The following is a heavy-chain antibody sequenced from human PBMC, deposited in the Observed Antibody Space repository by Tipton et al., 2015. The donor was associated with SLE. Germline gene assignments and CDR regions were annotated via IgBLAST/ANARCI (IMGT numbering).Heavy chain of an antibody. CDR1: GFTFSTFW. Sequence: LRLSCAASGFTFSTFWMNWVRQSPGKGLEWIGEISHRETPRYNPSLKSRVTISVDTSKNQFSLRLSSVTAADTALYYCARMGYCVTAPCARDDAFHIWGQGTMVTVSS. D-gene: IGHD2-15*01. CDR3: ARMGYCVTAPCARDDAFHI. J-gene: IGHJ3*02. V-gene: IGHV4/OR15-8*01. CDR2: ISHRETP.